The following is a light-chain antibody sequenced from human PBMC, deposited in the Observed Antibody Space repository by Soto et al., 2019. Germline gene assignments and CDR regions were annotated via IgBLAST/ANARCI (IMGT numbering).Light chain of an antibody. V-gene: IGLV2-14*01. J-gene: IGLJ2*01. CDR1: SSDVGAYTS. CDR3: SSYTSTYTVI. CDR2: EVS. Sequence: QSALTQHASVSGSPGQSITISCTGTSSDVGAYTSVSWYQQHPGKAPKLMIYEVSNRPSRVSNRFSGSKSGNTASLTISRLQAEDEADYFCSSYTSTYTVIFGGGTQLTVL.